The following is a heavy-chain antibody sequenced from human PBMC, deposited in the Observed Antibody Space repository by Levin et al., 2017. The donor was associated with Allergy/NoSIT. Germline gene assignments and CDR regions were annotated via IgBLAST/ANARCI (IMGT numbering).Heavy chain of an antibody. CDR3: VRDRRRLGFNP. CDR2: TSSDGSVT. J-gene: IGHJ5*02. V-gene: IGHV3-74*03. CDR1: GFSFSTYW. D-gene: IGHD6-6*01. Sequence: GASVKVSCAASGFSFSTYWMHWVRQVPGKGLVWVSLTSSDGSVTTYADSVKGRFSISRDNAKNTLYLQMSSLTPEDTAVYYCVRDRRRLGFNPWGRGTLVTVS.